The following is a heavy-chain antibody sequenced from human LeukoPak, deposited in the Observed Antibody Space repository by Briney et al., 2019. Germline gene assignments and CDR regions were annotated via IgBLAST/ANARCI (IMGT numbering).Heavy chain of an antibody. Sequence: PGSSVKVSCKASGGTFSSYAISWVRQAPGQGLEWMGRIIPILGIANYAQKFQGRVTMTRDTSTSTVYMELSSLRSEDTAVYYCARDLKQWLVHYYYYGMDVWGQGTTVTVSS. D-gene: IGHD6-19*01. CDR3: ARDLKQWLVHYYYYGMDV. CDR2: IIPILGIA. J-gene: IGHJ6*02. CDR1: GGTFSSYA. V-gene: IGHV1-69*04.